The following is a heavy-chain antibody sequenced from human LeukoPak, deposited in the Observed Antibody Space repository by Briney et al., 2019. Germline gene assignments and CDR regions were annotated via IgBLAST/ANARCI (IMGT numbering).Heavy chain of an antibody. Sequence: SETLSLTCTVSGGSISSYYWSWIRQPPGKGLQWIGYIYYSGSTNYNPSLKSRVTISVDTSKNQFSLRLSSVTAEDTAVYYCARLAPGYGDSDTDYWGQGTLVTVSS. CDR2: IYYSGST. D-gene: IGHD4-17*01. CDR1: GGSISSYY. CDR3: ARLAPGYGDSDTDY. V-gene: IGHV4-59*08. J-gene: IGHJ4*02.